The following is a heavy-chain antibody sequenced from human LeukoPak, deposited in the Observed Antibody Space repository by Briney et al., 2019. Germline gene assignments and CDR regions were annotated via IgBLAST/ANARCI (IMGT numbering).Heavy chain of an antibody. V-gene: IGHV1-2*02. CDR1: GYTFSDYY. Sequence: ASVKVSCKTSGYTFSDYYLHWVRQAPGQGLEWMAWINPNNGGTNYAQNFRGRVTVTRDTSISTTYMELNNLRSDDTAVYYCARDRVRTLDYWGQGTLVTVSS. J-gene: IGHJ4*02. D-gene: IGHD3-10*01. CDR2: INPNNGGT. CDR3: ARDRVRTLDY.